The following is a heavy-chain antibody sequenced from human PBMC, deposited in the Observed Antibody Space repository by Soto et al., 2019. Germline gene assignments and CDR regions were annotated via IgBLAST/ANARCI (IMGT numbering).Heavy chain of an antibody. Sequence: PGESLKISCKGSGYSFTSYWIGWVRQMPGKGLEWMGIIYPGDSDTRYSPSFQGQVTISADKSISTAYLQWSSLKASDTAMYYCARVSCSSKSADYYYGMGVWGPGTTVPVPS. D-gene: IGHD6-6*01. CDR1: GYSFTSYW. J-gene: IGHJ6*01. CDR3: ARVSCSSKSADYYYGMGV. V-gene: IGHV5-51*01. CDR2: IYPGDSDT.